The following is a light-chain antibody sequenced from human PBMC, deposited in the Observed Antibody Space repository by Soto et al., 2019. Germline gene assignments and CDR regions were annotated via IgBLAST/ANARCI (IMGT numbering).Light chain of an antibody. Sequence: EIVMTQSPATLSVPPGERATLSCRASQSVSTNLAWYQQKPGQAPRLLISGASTRATGIPARFSGSGSGTEFTLTISSLQSEDFAVYYCQHYNNWPWTLGQGTKVEIK. CDR3: QHYNNWPWT. J-gene: IGKJ1*01. CDR2: GAS. CDR1: QSVSTN. V-gene: IGKV3-15*01.